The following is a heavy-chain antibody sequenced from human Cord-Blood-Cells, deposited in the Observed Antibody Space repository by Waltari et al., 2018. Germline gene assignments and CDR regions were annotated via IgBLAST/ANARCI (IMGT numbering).Heavy chain of an antibody. V-gene: IGHV1-69*01. CDR1: GGTFSSYA. Sequence: QVQLVQSGAEVKKPGSSVKVSCKASGGTFSSYAISWVRQAPGQGLGWMGGIIPIVGRANYEEKFQGRVTITADESTSTAYMELSSLRSEDTAVYYCATLQIRPVAGSDYWGQGTLVTVSS. D-gene: IGHD6-19*01. J-gene: IGHJ4*02. CDR3: ATLQIRPVAGSDY. CDR2: IIPIVGRA.